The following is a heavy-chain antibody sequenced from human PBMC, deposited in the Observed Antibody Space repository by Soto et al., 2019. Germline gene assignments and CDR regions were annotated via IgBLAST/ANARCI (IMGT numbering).Heavy chain of an antibody. V-gene: IGHV1-69*06. J-gene: IGHJ6*02. CDR3: ARERAVGVNILTGHYHYYYYGMDV. CDR1: GGTFSSYA. D-gene: IGHD3-9*01. CDR2: IIPIFDRA. Sequence: QVQLVQSGAEMKKPGSSVKVSCKASGGTFSSYAISWVRQAPGQGLEWMGGIIPIFDRANYAQKFQGRVTMSADKSTSTAYMELSSLRSEDTAVYFCARERAVGVNILTGHYHYYYYGMDVWGQGTTVTVSS.